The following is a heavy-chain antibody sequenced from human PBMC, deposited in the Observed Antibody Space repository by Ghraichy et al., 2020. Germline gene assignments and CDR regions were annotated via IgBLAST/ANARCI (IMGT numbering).Heavy chain of an antibody. J-gene: IGHJ4*02. CDR2: INHSGST. CDR3: ARGIAYGDYYFDY. V-gene: IGHV4-34*01. CDR1: GGSFSGYY. D-gene: IGHD4-17*01. Sequence: ESLNISCAVYGGSFSGYYWSWIRQPPGKGLEWIGEINHSGSTNYNPSLKSRVTISVDTSKNQFSLKLSSVTAADTAVYYCARGIAYGDYYFDYWGQGTLVTVSS.